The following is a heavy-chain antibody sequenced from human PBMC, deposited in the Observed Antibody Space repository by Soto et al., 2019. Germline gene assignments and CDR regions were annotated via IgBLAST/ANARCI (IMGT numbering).Heavy chain of an antibody. V-gene: IGHV3-7*01. CDR3: ARDVGVQELDY. J-gene: IGHJ4*02. D-gene: IGHD6-6*01. CDR2: IKPDGGGK. Sequence: RRLSCAASGFTFRSNWMSWVRQAPGRGLEWVANIKPDGGGKYYLDSVRGRFTISRDNAENSLFLQIDSLRVEDTAVYYCARDVGVQELDYWGQGTLVTVSS. CDR1: GFTFRSNW.